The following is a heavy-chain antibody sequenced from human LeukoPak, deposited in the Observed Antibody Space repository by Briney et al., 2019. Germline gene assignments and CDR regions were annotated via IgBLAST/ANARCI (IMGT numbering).Heavy chain of an antibody. CDR2: IYPGDSDT. J-gene: IGHJ4*02. D-gene: IGHD5-18*01. CDR1: GYSFTSYW. V-gene: IGHV5-51*01. Sequence: GESLKISCKGSGYSFTSYWIGWVRQMPGKGLEWMGIIYPGDSDTRYSPSFQGQVTISVDKSISTAYLQWSSLKASDTAIYYCAKQGNRYSYGPLSEVYYFDYWGQGTLVTVSS. CDR3: AKQGNRYSYGPLSEVYYFDY.